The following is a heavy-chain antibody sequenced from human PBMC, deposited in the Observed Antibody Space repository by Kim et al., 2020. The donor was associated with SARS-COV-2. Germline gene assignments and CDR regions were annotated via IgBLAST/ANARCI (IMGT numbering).Heavy chain of an antibody. CDR1: GGSISSSSYY. J-gene: IGHJ6*02. D-gene: IGHD3-10*01. CDR3: ARQPDYGSGSYYNV. Sequence: SETLSLTCTVSGGSISSSSYYWGWIRQPPGKGLEWIGSIYYSGSTYYNPSVKSRVTISVDTSKNQFSLKLSSVTAADTAVYYCARQPDYGSGSYYNVWGQGTTVTVSS. V-gene: IGHV4-39*01. CDR2: IYYSGST.